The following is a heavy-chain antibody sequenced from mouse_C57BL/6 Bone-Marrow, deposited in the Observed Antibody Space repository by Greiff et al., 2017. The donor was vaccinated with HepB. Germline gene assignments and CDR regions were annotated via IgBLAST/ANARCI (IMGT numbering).Heavy chain of an antibody. CDR1: GFTFSDYY. CDR3: ARPSYYYGSSPGY. J-gene: IGHJ4*01. CDR2: ISNGGGST. D-gene: IGHD1-1*01. Sequence: LVESGGGLVQPGGSLKLSCAASGFTFSDYYMYWVRQTPEKRLEWVAYISNGGGSTYYPDTVKGRVTISRDNAKNTLYLQMRRLKSEDTAMYYWARPSYYYGSSPGYWGQGTSVTVSS. V-gene: IGHV5-12*01.